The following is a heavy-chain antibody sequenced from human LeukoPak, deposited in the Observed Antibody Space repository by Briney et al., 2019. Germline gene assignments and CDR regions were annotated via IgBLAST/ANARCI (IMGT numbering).Heavy chain of an antibody. CDR3: AREGGFFRPLDY. CDR1: GGSVTSTNW. CDR2: VHLDGRT. J-gene: IGHJ4*02. D-gene: IGHD3-3*01. V-gene: IGHV4-4*02. Sequence: PSRTLSLTCGVSGGSVTSTNWWTWVRQPPGKGLEWIGEVHLDGRTNYNPSLESRLTISVDLSESHISLKLTSVTAADTAVYYCAREGGFFRPLDYSGQGTLVTVSS.